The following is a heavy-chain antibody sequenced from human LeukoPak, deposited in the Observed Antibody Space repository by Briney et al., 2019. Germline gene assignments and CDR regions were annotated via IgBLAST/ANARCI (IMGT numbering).Heavy chain of an antibody. V-gene: IGHV3-53*01. D-gene: IGHD3-16*01. CDR3: ASWGPLIAHGY. CDR2: ISSGGTT. CDR1: GFPVSSNH. J-gene: IGHJ4*02. Sequence: GGSLRLSCAVSGFPVSSNHMSWVRQAPGKGLEWASLISSGGTTYYPDSMKGRFTISRDNSKNTLYLQMNSLRAEDTAVYYCASWGPLIAHGYWGQGTLVTVSS.